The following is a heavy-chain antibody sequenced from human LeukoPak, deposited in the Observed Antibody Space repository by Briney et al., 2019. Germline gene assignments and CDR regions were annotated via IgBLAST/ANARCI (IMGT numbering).Heavy chain of an antibody. CDR3: ATRRDYQAYDH. CDR1: GASIRSGGYY. D-gene: IGHD3-16*01. V-gene: IGHV4-31*03. Sequence: TLSLTYTVSGASIRSGGYYWRWIRPNPGKGLEWLGFIQDSRTPYYSPSLKRRLTISADTTQSQFSLRLSFVTAADTAIYYCATRRDYQAYDHWGQGTPVTVSS. J-gene: IGHJ4*02. CDR2: IQDSRTP.